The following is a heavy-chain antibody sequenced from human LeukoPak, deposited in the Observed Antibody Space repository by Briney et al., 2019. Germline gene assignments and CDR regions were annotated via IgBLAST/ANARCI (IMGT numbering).Heavy chain of an antibody. V-gene: IGHV4-39*01. D-gene: IGHD6-19*01. CDR3: ARGGYSSGWYKD. Sequence: SETLSLTCTVSGGSTSSTTYYWGWIRQPPGKDLEWIGSIYYSGSTYYTPSLKSRVTISVDTSKNQFSLKLSSVTAADTAVYYCARGGYSSGWYKDWGQGTLVTVSS. CDR2: IYYSGST. CDR1: GGSTSSTTYY. J-gene: IGHJ4*02.